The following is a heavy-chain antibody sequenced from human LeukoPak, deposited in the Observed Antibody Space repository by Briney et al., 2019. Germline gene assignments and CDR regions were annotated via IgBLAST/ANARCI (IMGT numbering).Heavy chain of an antibody. CDR1: GFTFSTYA. J-gene: IGHJ4*02. Sequence: GGSLRLSCVASGFTFSTYAMHWIRQAPGKGLEWVAFISYDGTIKHYTDALKGRFTISRDNSQGTLYLQMNSLRAEDTAVYYCARDPDYAGDSWASFDFWGQGTLVIVSS. D-gene: IGHD4-23*01. CDR3: ARDPDYAGDSWASFDF. CDR2: ISYDGTIK. V-gene: IGHV3-30*10.